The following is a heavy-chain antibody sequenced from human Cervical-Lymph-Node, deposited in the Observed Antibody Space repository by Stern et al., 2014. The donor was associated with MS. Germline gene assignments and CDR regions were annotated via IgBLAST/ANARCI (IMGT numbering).Heavy chain of an antibody. CDR2: VYRDGST. Sequence: VQLVESGPGLVQPSETLSLTCVVSGGSIHSNSYWSWVRQAPGRGMEWIGEVYRDGSTNYNPSLKSRVTISIDKSKNQFSLKLTSVTAADTAVYYCARDPHGDYKDDALDFWGQGTMVTVSS. J-gene: IGHJ3*01. CDR1: GGSIHSNSY. CDR3: ARDPHGDYKDDALDF. V-gene: IGHV4-4*02. D-gene: IGHD4-17*01.